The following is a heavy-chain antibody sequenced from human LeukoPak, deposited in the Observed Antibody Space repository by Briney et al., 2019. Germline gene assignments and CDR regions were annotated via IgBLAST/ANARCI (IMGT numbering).Heavy chain of an antibody. D-gene: IGHD1-1*01. CDR3: ARDKVQGWFDP. CDR2: ISSSCSTI. V-gene: IGHV3-11*01. Sequence: GGSLRLSCAASGFTFSDYYMSWIRQAPGKGLEWVSYISSSCSTIYYADSVKGRYTLSRDNAKNSLYLQMNSLRAEDTAVYYCARDKVQGWFDPWGQGTLVTVSS. CDR1: GFTFSDYY. J-gene: IGHJ5*02.